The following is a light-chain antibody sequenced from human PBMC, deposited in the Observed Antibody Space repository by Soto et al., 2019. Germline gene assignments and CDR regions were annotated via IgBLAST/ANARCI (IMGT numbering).Light chain of an antibody. CDR3: QQYNNWPPIFT. J-gene: IGKJ3*01. V-gene: IGKV3-15*01. CDR1: QCVSSN. CDR2: GAS. Sequence: EIVMTQSPATLSVSPGERATVSCRASQCVSSNLAWYQQKPGQAPRLLIYGASTRATGIPARFSGSGSGTEFTLTISSLQSEDFAVYYCQQYNNWPPIFTFGPGTKVDIK.